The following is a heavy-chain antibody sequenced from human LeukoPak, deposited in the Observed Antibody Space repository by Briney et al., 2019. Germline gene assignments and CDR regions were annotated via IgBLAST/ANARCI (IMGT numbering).Heavy chain of an antibody. CDR3: ARSWPRDFDY. J-gene: IGHJ4*02. Sequence: SETLSLTCAVYGGSFSGYYWSWIRQPSGKGLEWIGEINHSGSTNYNPSLKSRVTISVDTSKNQFSLKLSSVTAADTAVYYCARSWPRDFDYWGQGTLVTVSS. CDR1: GGSFSGYY. D-gene: IGHD6-13*01. CDR2: INHSGST. V-gene: IGHV4-34*01.